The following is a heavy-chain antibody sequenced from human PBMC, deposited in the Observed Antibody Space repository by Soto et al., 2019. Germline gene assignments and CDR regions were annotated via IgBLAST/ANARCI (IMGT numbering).Heavy chain of an antibody. Sequence: GGSLRLSCAASGFILSHYEMNWVRQAPGKGLEWLAYVSSTSRVIYCADSVKGRFTISRDNGKKSLYLQINSLRAEDTAVYYCAGSRRNDDFWSDPQLGDGMDVWGQGTTVTVSS. CDR2: VSSTSRVI. CDR3: AGSRRNDDFWSDPQLGDGMDV. V-gene: IGHV3-48*03. D-gene: IGHD3-3*01. CDR1: GFILSHYE. J-gene: IGHJ6*02.